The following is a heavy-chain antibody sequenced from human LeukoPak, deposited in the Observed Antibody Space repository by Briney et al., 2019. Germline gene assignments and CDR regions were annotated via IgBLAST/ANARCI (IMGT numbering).Heavy chain of an antibody. CDR2: IYPGDSET. CDR3: ARLGLGSGSSCDY. J-gene: IGHJ4*02. Sequence: GESLKISRKGSGYSFTSYWIGWVRQMPRKGLEWMGFIYPGDSETKNSPSFQGQVTMSADKSISTAYLQWSSLKASDTAIYYCARLGLGSGSSCDYWGQGTLVIVSS. D-gene: IGHD3-10*01. CDR1: GYSFTSYW. V-gene: IGHV5-51*01.